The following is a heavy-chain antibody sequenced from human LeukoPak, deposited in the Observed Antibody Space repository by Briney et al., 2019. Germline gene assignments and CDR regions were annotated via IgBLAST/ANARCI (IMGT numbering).Heavy chain of an antibody. J-gene: IGHJ4*03. CDR1: GFTFISYW. CDR2: IKQDGSEK. V-gene: IGHV3-7*01. CDR3: ARTEGIVGAFAY. D-gene: IGHD1-26*01. Sequence: GGSLCPSCAASGFTFISYWMSWVRQAPGKGLEWVANIKQDGSEKYYVDSVKGRFTISRDNAKNSLYLQMNSLRAEDTAVYYCARTEGIVGAFAYWGPGALVTVSS.